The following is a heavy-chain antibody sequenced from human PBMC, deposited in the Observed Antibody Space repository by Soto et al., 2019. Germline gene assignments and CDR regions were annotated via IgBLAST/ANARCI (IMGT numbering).Heavy chain of an antibody. J-gene: IGHJ4*02. CDR1: GFTVSSNY. V-gene: IGHV3-53*01. CDR3: ARXFPLSEYRFSGSYYYNY. D-gene: IGHD1-26*01. CDR2: IYSNGNT. Sequence: PGGSLRLSCAASGFTVSSNYMSWVRQAPGKGLEWVSTIYSNGNTYYADSVKGRFTISRDKSKNTLYLQMNSLRAEDTAVYYCARXFPLSEYRFSGSYYYNYWGLGTLVTVSS.